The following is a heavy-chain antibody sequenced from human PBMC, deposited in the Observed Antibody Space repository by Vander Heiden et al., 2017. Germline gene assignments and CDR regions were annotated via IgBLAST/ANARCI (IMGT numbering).Heavy chain of an antibody. J-gene: IGHJ5*02. CDR2: ISGSGGSI. CDR3: AKMSQWPGRGRMGGFDP. D-gene: IGHD3-16*01. V-gene: IGHV3-23*01. Sequence: EVQLLQSGGGLIQPGGSLRLSCAASGFTFSSYALNWVRQGPTKGLEWVSGISGSGGSIHYADSVKGRFTISRDNSKNTLYLQMNSLRVEDTAVYYCAKMSQWPGRGRMGGFDPWGQGTLVTVSS. CDR1: GFTFSSYA.